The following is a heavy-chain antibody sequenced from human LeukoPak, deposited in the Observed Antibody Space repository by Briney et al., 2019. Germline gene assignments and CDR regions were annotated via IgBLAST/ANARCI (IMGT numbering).Heavy chain of an antibody. D-gene: IGHD1-26*01. CDR1: GDPVSSNSGA. CDR2: TYCRCKWYT. CDR3: AREVVGGQFDY. Sequence: SQPLSLTCAISGDPVSSNSGAGDSISQSPSRGLEWLRRTYCRCKWYTEYAISVRSRITINPDTSKNQFSLQLNSVTPEDTAVYYCAREVVGGQFDYWGQGTLVTVSS. J-gene: IGHJ4*02. V-gene: IGHV6-1*01.